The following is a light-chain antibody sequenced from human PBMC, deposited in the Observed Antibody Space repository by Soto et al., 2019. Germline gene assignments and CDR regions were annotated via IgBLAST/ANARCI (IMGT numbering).Light chain of an antibody. Sequence: NFMLTQPHSVSESPGKTVTISCTRSSGSIASNYVQWYQQRPGSAPTTVIYEDNQSPSGVPDRFSGSIDSSSNSGSLTISGLKTEDEADYYCQSYDSSNQGVFGGGTKVTVL. J-gene: IGLJ2*01. CDR1: SGSIASNY. V-gene: IGLV6-57*04. CDR3: QSYDSSNQGV. CDR2: EDN.